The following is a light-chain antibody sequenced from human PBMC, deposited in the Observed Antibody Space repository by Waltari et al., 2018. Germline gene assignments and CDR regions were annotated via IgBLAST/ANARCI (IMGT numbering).Light chain of an antibody. CDR1: SSDVGGYNY. J-gene: IGLJ2*01. CDR3: SSFTTSSTVV. CDR2: DVR. V-gene: IGLV2-14*03. Sequence: QSALTQPASVSGSPGQSITISCPGTSSDVGGYNYVPWYQHHPGKVPKLIIFDVRKRPSGVSNRFSGSKSGNTASLTVSGLQTEDEADYYCSSFTTSSTVVFGGGTKLTVL.